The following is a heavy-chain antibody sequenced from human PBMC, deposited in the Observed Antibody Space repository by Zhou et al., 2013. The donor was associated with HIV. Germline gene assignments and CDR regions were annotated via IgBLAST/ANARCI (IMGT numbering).Heavy chain of an antibody. CDR3: ASERYSSSPWYYYYYYMDV. Sequence: QVQLVQSGAEVKKPGSSVKVSCKASGGTFSSYAISWVRQAPGQGLEWMGGIIPIFGTANYAQKFQGRVTITTDESTSTAYMELSSLRSEDTAVYYCASERYSSSPWYYYYYYMDVWGKGTTVTVSS. J-gene: IGHJ6*03. V-gene: IGHV1-69*05. CDR2: IIPIFGTA. D-gene: IGHD6-6*01. CDR1: GGTFSSYA.